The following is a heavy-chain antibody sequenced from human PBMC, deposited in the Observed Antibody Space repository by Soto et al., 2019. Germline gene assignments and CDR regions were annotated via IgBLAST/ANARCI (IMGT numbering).Heavy chain of an antibody. V-gene: IGHV1-3*01. CDR1: GYTFSNYG. Sequence: ASVKVSCKASGYTFSNYGIHWVRQAPGQRLEWMGWINAGNGNTKYSQKFQGRVTITRDTSASTAYMELSSLRSEDTAVYYCARGEFLNWFDPWGQGTLVTVSS. CDR3: ARGEFLNWFDP. J-gene: IGHJ5*02. D-gene: IGHD3-10*01. CDR2: INAGNGNT.